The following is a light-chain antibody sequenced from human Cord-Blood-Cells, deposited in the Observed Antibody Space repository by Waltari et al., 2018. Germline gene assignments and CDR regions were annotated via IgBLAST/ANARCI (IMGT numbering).Light chain of an antibody. V-gene: IGKV1-5*03. CDR2: KAS. Sequence: DIQITQSPSTLSASVGDRVTITCRASHRISSRLAWYQQKPGKAPKLLIYKASSLESGVPSRFSGSGSGTEFTLTIRSLQPDDFATYYCQQYNSYWTFGQGTKVEIK. J-gene: IGKJ1*01. CDR1: HRISSR. CDR3: QQYNSYWT.